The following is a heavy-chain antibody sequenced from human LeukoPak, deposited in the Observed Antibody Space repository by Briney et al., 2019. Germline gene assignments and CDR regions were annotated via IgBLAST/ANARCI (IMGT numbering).Heavy chain of an antibody. CDR3: AMLRLGELSLLANAYDI. CDR2: VHQTGSP. V-gene: IGHV4-38-2*01. D-gene: IGHD3-16*02. J-gene: IGHJ3*02. CDR1: GSSVNSDQY. Sequence: PSETLSLTCDVSGSSVNSDQYWGWMRHSPGAGLEWIGSVHQTGSPYYNPSLGSRVSLSIDSTKNSFSLRLTSVTAADTAVYYCAMLRLGELSLLANAYDICGQGTMVIVSS.